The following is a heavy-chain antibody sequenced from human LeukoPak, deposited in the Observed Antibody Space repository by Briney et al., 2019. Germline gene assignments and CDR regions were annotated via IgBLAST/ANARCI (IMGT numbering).Heavy chain of an antibody. J-gene: IGHJ5*02. V-gene: IGHV1-46*01. CDR1: GYTFTSYG. Sequence: ASVKVSCKASGYTFTSYGISWVRQAPGQGLEWIGIINPSGGSTSYAQKFQGRVTMTRDTSTSTVYMELSSLRSEDTAVYYCARGPPSAVRMVRGVIITSPWFDPWGQGTLVTVSS. CDR2: INPSGGST. D-gene: IGHD3-10*01. CDR3: ARGPPSAVRMVRGVIITSPWFDP.